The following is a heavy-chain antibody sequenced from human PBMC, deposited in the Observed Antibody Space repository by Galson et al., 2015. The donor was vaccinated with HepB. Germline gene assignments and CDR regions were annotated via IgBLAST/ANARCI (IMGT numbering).Heavy chain of an antibody. CDR1: GYTFTGYY. CDR2: INPNSGGT. V-gene: IGHV1-2*06. J-gene: IGHJ6*04. CDR3: ARGGTCTGGVCYPLRDV. D-gene: IGHD2-8*02. Sequence: SVKVSCKASGYTFTGYYMHWVRQAPGQGLEWMGRINPNSGGTNYAQKFQGRVTMTRDTSISTAYMELSRLRSDDTAVYYCARGGTCTGGVCYPLRDVWGKGTTVTVSS.